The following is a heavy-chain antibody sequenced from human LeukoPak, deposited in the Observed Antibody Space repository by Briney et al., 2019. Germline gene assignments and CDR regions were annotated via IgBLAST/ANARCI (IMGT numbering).Heavy chain of an antibody. CDR3: AKRSGAPSNFDY. Sequence: SGGSLRLSCTTSGFTFDDHAMHWVRQVPGRGLEWVSLISGDGANEYYADSVKGRFTISRDNSRSSLFLQLNSLRTEDTALYFCAKRSGAPSNFDYWGQGVLVTVSS. CDR1: GFTFDDHA. CDR2: ISGDGANE. D-gene: IGHD1-1*01. V-gene: IGHV3-43*02. J-gene: IGHJ4*02.